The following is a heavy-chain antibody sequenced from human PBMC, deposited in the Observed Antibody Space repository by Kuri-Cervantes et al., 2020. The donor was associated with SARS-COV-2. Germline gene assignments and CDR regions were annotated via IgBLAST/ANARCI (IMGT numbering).Heavy chain of an antibody. D-gene: IGHD3-3*01. CDR2: IHPNSGGT. Sequence: ASVKVSCKASGYTFTGYYMHWVRHAPGQGLEWMGWIHPNSGGTNYAQKLQGWVTMTREMSISTVYMELSRMRSDDTAVYYCARSNPFRRRGVISQGGAFDIWGKGTMVTVSS. CDR1: GYTFTGYY. J-gene: IGHJ3*02. V-gene: IGHV1-2*04. CDR3: ARSNPFRRRGVISQGGAFDI.